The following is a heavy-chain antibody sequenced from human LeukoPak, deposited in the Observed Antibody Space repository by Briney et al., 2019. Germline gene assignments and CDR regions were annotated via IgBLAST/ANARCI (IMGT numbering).Heavy chain of an antibody. V-gene: IGHV1-2*02. CDR2: INPNSGGT. Sequence: GASVKVSCKASGYTFTGYFMHWVRQAPGQGLEWMGWINPNSGGTDYAQEFQGRVTMTRDTSISTAYMELSRLRSDDTAVYYCARDRYVARYFDYWGQGTLVTVSS. CDR1: GYTFTGYF. J-gene: IGHJ4*02. D-gene: IGHD3-16*01. CDR3: ARDRYVARYFDY.